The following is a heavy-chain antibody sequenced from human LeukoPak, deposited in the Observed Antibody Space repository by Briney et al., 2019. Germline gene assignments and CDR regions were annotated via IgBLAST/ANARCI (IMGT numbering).Heavy chain of an antibody. CDR1: GYTFTSYG. V-gene: IGHV1-18*01. J-gene: IGHJ4*02. Sequence: ASVKVSCKASGYTFTSYGISWVRQAPGQGLEWMGWISAYNGNTNYAQKIQGRVTMTTDTSTSTAYMEVSRLRSDDTAVYYCARSWGSSGWYDLDYWGQGTLVTVSS. CDR2: ISAYNGNT. D-gene: IGHD6-19*01. CDR3: ARSWGSSGWYDLDY.